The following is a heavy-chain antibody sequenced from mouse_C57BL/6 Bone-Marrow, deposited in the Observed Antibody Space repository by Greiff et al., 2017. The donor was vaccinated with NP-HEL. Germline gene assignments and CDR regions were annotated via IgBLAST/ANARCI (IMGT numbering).Heavy chain of an antibody. J-gene: IGHJ4*01. CDR1: GYTFTSYW. CDR3: ARAITTVVATRAMDY. CDR2: IDPSDSEP. D-gene: IGHD1-1*01. V-gene: IGHV1-52*01. Sequence: VQLQQPGAELVRPGSSVKLSCKASGYTFTSYWMHWVKQRPIQGLEWIGNIDPSDSEPHYNQKFKDKATLTVDKSSSTAYMQLSSLTSEDSAVYYCARAITTVVATRAMDYWGQGTSVTVSS.